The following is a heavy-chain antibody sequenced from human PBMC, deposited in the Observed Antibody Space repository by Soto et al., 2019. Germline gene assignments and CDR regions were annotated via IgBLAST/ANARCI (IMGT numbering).Heavy chain of an antibody. D-gene: IGHD2-15*01. CDR2: LHYSGST. Sequence: QVQLQEAGPGVVKPSETLSLTCTVSGGSISPFYWSWVRQPPGKGLEWIGYLHYSGSTNYNPSLKSRVTISVDACKNLVSLRLTSVTAADTAVYYCARVGGVAARTFDYWGQGTVVTVSS. V-gene: IGHV4-59*01. CDR1: GGSISPFY. J-gene: IGHJ4*02. CDR3: ARVGGVAARTFDY.